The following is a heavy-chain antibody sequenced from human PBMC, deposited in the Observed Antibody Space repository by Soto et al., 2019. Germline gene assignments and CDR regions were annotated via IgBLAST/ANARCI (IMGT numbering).Heavy chain of an antibody. J-gene: IGHJ6*03. CDR1: GFTFSSYW. CDR2: INSDGSRT. V-gene: IGHV3-74*01. D-gene: IGHD3-10*01. CDR3: ARIGTGYYYMDV. Sequence: DVQLEESGGGLVQPGGSLRLSCGASGFTFSSYWMHWVRQAPGKGLVWVSRINSDGSRTNYADSVKGRFTISRDNAKNTVYLQMNSVCAEDTAVYICARIGTGYYYMDVWGKGTTVTVSS.